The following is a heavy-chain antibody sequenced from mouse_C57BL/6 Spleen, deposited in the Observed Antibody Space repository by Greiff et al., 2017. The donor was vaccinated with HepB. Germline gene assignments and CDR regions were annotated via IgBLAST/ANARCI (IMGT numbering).Heavy chain of an antibody. Sequence: EASGVDFSRYWMSWVRRAPGKGLEWIGEINPDSSTINYAPSLKDKFIISRDNAKNTLYLQMSKVRSEDTALYYCARLYDYDYYWYFDVWGTGTTVTVSS. V-gene: IGHV4-1*01. CDR2: INPDSSTI. D-gene: IGHD2-4*01. J-gene: IGHJ1*03. CDR3: ARLYDYDYYWYFDV. CDR1: GVDFSRYW.